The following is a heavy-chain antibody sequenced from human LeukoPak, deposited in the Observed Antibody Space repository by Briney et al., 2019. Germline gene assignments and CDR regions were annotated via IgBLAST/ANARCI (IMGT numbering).Heavy chain of an antibody. J-gene: IGHJ4*02. Sequence: ASVKVSCKSSGYTFTGYYMHWVRQAPGQGLEWMGWINPNSGGTNYAQKFQGRVTMTRDTPISTAYMELSRLRSDDTAVYYCARAGYYYDSSGYYYNWGQGTLVTVSS. D-gene: IGHD3-22*01. CDR1: GYTFTGYY. CDR2: INPNSGGT. V-gene: IGHV1-2*02. CDR3: ARAGYYYDSSGYYYN.